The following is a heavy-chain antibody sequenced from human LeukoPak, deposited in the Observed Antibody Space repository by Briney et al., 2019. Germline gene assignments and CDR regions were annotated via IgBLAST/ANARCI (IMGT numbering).Heavy chain of an antibody. CDR1: GDSISSTSYY. D-gene: IGHD3-10*01. J-gene: IGHJ4*01. V-gene: IGHV4-39*01. Sequence: SETLSLTCTVSGDSISSTSYYWDWIRQPPRKGLEWIGSIYNSGTTYYNPSLKSRVTISVDTSKNQFSLKVSSVTAADTAVYYCASRVYGLGSFNYWGQGTLVTVSS. CDR3: ASRVYGLGSFNY. CDR2: IYNSGTT.